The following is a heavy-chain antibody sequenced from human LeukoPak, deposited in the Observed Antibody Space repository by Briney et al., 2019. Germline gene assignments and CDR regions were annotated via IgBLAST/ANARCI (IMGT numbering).Heavy chain of an antibody. CDR2: IIPIFGTA. CDR3: ASRARLGSSLPGVDY. CDR1: GGTFSSYA. V-gene: IGHV1-69*05. Sequence: SVKVSCKASGGTFSSYAISWVRQAPGQGLEWMGGIIPIFGTANYAQKFQGRVTITTDESTSTAYMELSSLRSEDTAVYYCASRARLGSSLPGVDYWGQGTLVTVSS. J-gene: IGHJ4*02. D-gene: IGHD3-10*01.